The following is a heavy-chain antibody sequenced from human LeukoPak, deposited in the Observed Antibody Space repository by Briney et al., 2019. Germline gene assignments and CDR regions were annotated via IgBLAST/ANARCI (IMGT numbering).Heavy chain of an antibody. V-gene: IGHV1-69*13. Sequence: SVKVSCKTSGYSFTAFYIHWVRQAPGQGLEWMGGIIPIFGTANYAQKFQGRVTITADESTSTAYMELSSLRSEDTAVYYCAREGRGYSYGSFDYWGQGTLVTVSS. CDR3: AREGRGYSYGSFDY. D-gene: IGHD5-18*01. CDR1: GYSFTAFY. CDR2: IIPIFGTA. J-gene: IGHJ4*02.